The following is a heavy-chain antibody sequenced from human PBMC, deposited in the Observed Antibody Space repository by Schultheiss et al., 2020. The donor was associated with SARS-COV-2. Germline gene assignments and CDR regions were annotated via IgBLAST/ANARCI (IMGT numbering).Heavy chain of an antibody. J-gene: IGHJ4*02. CDR1: GFTFSSYG. CDR3: ARDLWFGELFHSYFDY. D-gene: IGHD3-10*01. V-gene: IGHV3-33*01. CDR2: IWYDGSNK. Sequence: GESLKISCAASGFTFSSYGMHWVRQAPGKGLEWVAVIWYDGSNKYYADSVKGRFTISRDNSKNTLYLQMNSLRAEDTAVYYCARDLWFGELFHSYFDYWGQGTLVTVSS.